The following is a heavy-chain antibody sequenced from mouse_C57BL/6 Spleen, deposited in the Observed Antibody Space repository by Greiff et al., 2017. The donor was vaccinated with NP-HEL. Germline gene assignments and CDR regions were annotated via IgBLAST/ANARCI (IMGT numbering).Heavy chain of an antibody. CDR3: ARGITTKYYFDY. V-gene: IGHV1-82*01. CDR2: IYPGDGDT. Sequence: QVQLQQSGPELVKPGASVKISCKASGYAFSSSWMNWVKQRPGKGLEWIGRIYPGDGDTNYNGKFKGKATLTADKSSSTAYMQLSSLTSEDSAVYFCARGITTKYYFDYWGQGTTLTVSS. CDR1: GYAFSSSW. D-gene: IGHD1-1*01. J-gene: IGHJ2*01.